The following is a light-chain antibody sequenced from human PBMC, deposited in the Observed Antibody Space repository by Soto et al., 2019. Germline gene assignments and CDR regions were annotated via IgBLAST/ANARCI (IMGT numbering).Light chain of an antibody. CDR2: DDG. J-gene: IGLJ2*01. CDR3: QVWDTTNPVI. CDR1: NIEIKS. Sequence: SYELTQPPSVSVAPGQTARITCGGNNIEIKSVHWYQQKPGQAPVLVVYDDGDRTTGIPERFSGSKSGNTATLTTSRVEAGDEADYYCQVWDTTNPVIFGGETTLTVL. V-gene: IGLV3-21*02.